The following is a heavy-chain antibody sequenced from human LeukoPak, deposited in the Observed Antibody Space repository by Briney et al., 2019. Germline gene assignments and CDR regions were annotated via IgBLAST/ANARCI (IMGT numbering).Heavy chain of an antibody. J-gene: IGHJ3*02. CDR3: ARDEGYGSGSFDI. V-gene: IGHV3-53*01. CDR2: IYSGGST. D-gene: IGHD3-10*01. Sequence: PGGSLRLSCAASGFTVSSNYMSWFRQAPGKGLEWVSVIYSGGSTYYADSVKGRFTISRDNSKNTLYLQMNSLRAEDTAVYFCARDEGYGSGSFDIWGQGTMVTVSS. CDR1: GFTVSSNY.